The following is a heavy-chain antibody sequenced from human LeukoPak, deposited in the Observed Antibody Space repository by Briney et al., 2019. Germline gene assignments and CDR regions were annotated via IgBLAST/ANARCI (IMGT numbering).Heavy chain of an antibody. CDR3: ARRRWSSSSVIGY. CDR2: INHSGST. J-gene: IGHJ4*02. D-gene: IGHD6-6*01. CDR1: GGSLSGYY. V-gene: IGHV4-34*01. Sequence: SETLSLTCVVNGGSLSGYYWIWIRPTPTQELEWIGEINHSGSTNYNPSLKSRVTISVDTSKNQFYLSLTSLTAADTAVYYCARRRWSSSSVIGYWGRGTRVTVSP.